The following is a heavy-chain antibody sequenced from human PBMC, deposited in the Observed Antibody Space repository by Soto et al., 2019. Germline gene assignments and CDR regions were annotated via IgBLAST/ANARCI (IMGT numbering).Heavy chain of an antibody. V-gene: IGHV3-7*04. D-gene: IGHD6-13*01. CDR1: GFTFSSYW. Sequence: EVQLVESGGGLVQPGGSLRLSCAASGFTFSSYWMSWVRQAPGKGLEWVANIKQDGSEKYYVDSVKGRFTISRDNAKNSLYLQMNSLRAEDTAVYYCARVPGIAAAGIPPRREFDPWGQGTLVTVSS. J-gene: IGHJ5*02. CDR2: IKQDGSEK. CDR3: ARVPGIAAAGIPPRREFDP.